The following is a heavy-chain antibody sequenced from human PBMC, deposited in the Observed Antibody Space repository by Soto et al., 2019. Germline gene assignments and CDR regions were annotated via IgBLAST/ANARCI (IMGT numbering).Heavy chain of an antibody. V-gene: IGHV4-39*01. CDR1: GGSISSSSYY. J-gene: IGHJ6*02. D-gene: IGHD2-2*01. CDR3: ARQVCSSTSCLGYYYGMDV. CDR2: IYYSGST. Sequence: SETLSLTCTVSGGSISSSSYYWGWIRQPPGKGLEWIGSIYYSGSTYYNPSLKSRVTISVDTSKNQFSLKLSSVTAADTAVYYCARQVCSSTSCLGYYYGMDVWGQGTTVTVSS.